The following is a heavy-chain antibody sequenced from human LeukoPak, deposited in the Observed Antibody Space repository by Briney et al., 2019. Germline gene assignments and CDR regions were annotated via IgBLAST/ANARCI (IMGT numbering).Heavy chain of an antibody. CDR2: IYWNDDK. D-gene: IGHD1-26*01. J-gene: IGHJ4*02. Sequence: ESGPTLVNPTQTLTLTCTFSGFSRSPSAVGVGWIRQPPGKALEWLALIYWNDDKRYSPSLKSRLTITKDTSKNQVVLTMTNMDPVDTATYYCAHRSQVLVGATALYYFDYWGQGTLVTVSS. CDR3: AHRSQVLVGATALYYFDY. V-gene: IGHV2-5*01. CDR1: GFSRSPSAVG.